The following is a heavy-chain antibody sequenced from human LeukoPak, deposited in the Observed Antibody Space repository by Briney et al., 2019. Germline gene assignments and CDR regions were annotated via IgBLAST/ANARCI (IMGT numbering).Heavy chain of an antibody. Sequence: ASVKVSCKASGYTFTGYYMHWVRQAPGQGLEWMGWINPNSGGTNYAQKFQGRVTMTRDTSISTAYMELSSLRSEDTAVYYCARGLFYSSGWYYYYYYMDVWGKGTTVTISS. V-gene: IGHV1-2*02. CDR3: ARGLFYSSGWYYYYYYMDV. J-gene: IGHJ6*03. D-gene: IGHD6-19*01. CDR2: INPNSGGT. CDR1: GYTFTGYY.